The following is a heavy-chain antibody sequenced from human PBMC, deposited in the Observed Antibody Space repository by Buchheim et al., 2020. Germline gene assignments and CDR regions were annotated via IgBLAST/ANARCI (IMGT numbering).Heavy chain of an antibody. J-gene: IGHJ5*02. CDR3: ARGNDYGDYWFDP. V-gene: IGHV4-61*02. Sequence: QVQLQESGPGLVKPSQTLSLTCTVSGGSLSSGNYYWTWIRQPAGKGLEWIGRIYTGGSIDYNPSLKSRVTISVDSSKNQSFLKLTSVTAADTAMYYCARGNDYGDYWFDPWGQGIL. CDR1: GGSLSSGNYY. CDR2: IYTGGSI. D-gene: IGHD4-17*01.